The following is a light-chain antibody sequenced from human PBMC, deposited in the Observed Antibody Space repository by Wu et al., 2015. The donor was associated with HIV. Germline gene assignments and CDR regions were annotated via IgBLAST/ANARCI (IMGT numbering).Light chain of an antibody. J-gene: IGKJ2*03. CDR3: QQYVASGYS. CDR2: GAS. Sequence: EIVLTQSPGTLSLSPGERATLSCRASQSVSGSYLAWYQQKPGQAPRLLIYGASTRTTGIPDRFSGSGSGTDFTLTISRLEPEDFAVYFCQQYVASGYSFGQGTKLEIK. CDR1: QSVSGSY. V-gene: IGKV3-20*01.